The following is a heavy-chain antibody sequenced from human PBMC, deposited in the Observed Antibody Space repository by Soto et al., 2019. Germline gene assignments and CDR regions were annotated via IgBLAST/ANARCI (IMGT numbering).Heavy chain of an antibody. V-gene: IGHV4-59*11. D-gene: IGHD3-16*01. CDR3: ARADPDASVGY. CDR2: ISYSGST. CDR1: GASMSSHY. J-gene: IGHJ4*02. Sequence: SETLSLTCTVSGASMSSHYWTWLRQSPGKGLEWIGYISYSGSTYYNPSHKSRVTISADTSRNQFSLKLSAVISADTAVYYCARADPDASVGYWGQGTLVTVSS.